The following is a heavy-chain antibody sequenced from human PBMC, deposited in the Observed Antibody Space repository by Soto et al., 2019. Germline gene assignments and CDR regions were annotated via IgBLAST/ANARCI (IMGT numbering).Heavy chain of an antibody. J-gene: IGHJ4*02. D-gene: IGHD1-1*01. V-gene: IGHV4-34*02. CDR2: IQASGRT. CDR1: DETLSGYY. CDR3: SRGIDSHNLGGT. Sequence: QVQLQQWGAGLLNPSETLSLTCAVYDETLSGYYYTWTRQPPGKGLEWIGEIQASGRTHYNPSLKTRVTLSPDTSHKHLSLHLMYVTAGDTAVYYCSRGIDSHNLGGTWGQGTLVTV.